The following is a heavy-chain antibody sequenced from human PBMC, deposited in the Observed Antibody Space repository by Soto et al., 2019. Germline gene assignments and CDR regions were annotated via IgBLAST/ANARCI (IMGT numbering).Heavy chain of an antibody. D-gene: IGHD3-10*01. Sequence: WEPLCLTCDVSGGAFRKYYWIWVRQPPGKGLEWIGEVNHSGEATYNPSLQSRITISLDTSNNQFSLKMTSVTAADEAMYFCTRAERFTRSWFYPWGPGTQVTVSS. CDR1: GGAFRKYY. V-gene: IGHV4-34*01. J-gene: IGHJ5*02. CDR3: TRAERFTRSWFYP. CDR2: VNHSGEA.